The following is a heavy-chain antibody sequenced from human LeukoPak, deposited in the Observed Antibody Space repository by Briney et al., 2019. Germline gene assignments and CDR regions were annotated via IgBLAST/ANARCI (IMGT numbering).Heavy chain of an antibody. CDR3: AKVYSSVWTHIGHFDY. V-gene: IGHV3-23*01. CDR1: GFTFSNYA. J-gene: IGHJ4*02. D-gene: IGHD6-19*01. CDR2: ISRSGDST. Sequence: GGSLRLSCAASGFTFSNYAMSWVRQAPGKGLEWVSGISRSGDSTFYTDSVKGRFTISRDNSENTLYLQMNSLRAEDTAVYYCAKVYSSVWTHIGHFDYWGQGTLVTVSS.